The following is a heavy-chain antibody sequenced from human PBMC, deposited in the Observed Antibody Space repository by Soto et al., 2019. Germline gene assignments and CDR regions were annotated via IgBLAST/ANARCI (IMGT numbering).Heavy chain of an antibody. CDR2: ISAYNGNT. J-gene: IGHJ4*02. V-gene: IGHV1-18*01. CDR1: GYTFTSYG. CDR3: AREPGSYYYGSGSFDY. D-gene: IGHD3-10*01. Sequence: ASVKGSCKASGYTFTSYGISWVRQAPGQGLEWMGWISAYNGNTNYAQKLQGRVTMTTDTSTSTAYMELRSLRSDDTAVYYCAREPGSYYYGSGSFDYWGQGTLVTVSS.